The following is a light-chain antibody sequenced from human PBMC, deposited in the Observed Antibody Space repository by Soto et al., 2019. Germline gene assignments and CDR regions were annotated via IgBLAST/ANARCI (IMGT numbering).Light chain of an antibody. V-gene: IGKV3-15*01. CDR1: HSVSSS. Sequence: EIVMTQSPATLSVSPGERATLFCRASHSVSSSLAWYQQKPGQAPRLLIHGASTRATGIPARFSGSGSGTEFTLTISSLQSEDFAVYYCQQYRTSPYTFGQGTKLDIK. CDR3: QQYRTSPYT. CDR2: GAS. J-gene: IGKJ2*01.